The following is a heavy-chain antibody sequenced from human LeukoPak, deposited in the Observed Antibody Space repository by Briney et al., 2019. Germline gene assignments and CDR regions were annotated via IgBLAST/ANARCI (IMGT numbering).Heavy chain of an antibody. D-gene: IGHD3-22*01. CDR2: IQDDGAKT. CDR1: GFTFNTYP. J-gene: IGHJ4*02. CDR3: ATHTITLVVVISPFDY. V-gene: IGHV3-30*02. Sequence: GGSLRLSCAASGFTFNTYPMHWVRRAPGKGLEWVALIQDDGAKTNYADSVRGRFTISRDNSRRTVYLQMNSLKPDDTAVYYCATHTITLVVVISPFDYWGQGALVTVSS.